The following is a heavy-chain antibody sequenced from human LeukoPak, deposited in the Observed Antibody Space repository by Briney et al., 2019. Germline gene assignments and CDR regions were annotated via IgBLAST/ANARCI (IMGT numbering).Heavy chain of an antibody. CDR1: GFTSSTYT. D-gene: IGHD5-24*01. J-gene: IGHJ2*01. CDR2: ISSSSSTI. CDR3: ARSVEVANWFFDL. V-gene: IGHV3-48*01. Sequence: GGSLRLSCAASGFTSSTYTMNWVHQAPGKGLEWVSYISSSSSTIFYADSVMGRFTISRDNAKNSLYLQMNSLRGDDTAVYYCARSVEVANWFFDLWGRGTLVTVSS.